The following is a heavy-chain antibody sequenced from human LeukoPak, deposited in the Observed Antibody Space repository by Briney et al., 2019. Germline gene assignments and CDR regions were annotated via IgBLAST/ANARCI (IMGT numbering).Heavy chain of an antibody. CDR2: ISYDGSNK. D-gene: IGHD6-13*01. J-gene: IGHJ4*02. CDR3: YLWGSWSDY. V-gene: IGHV3-30*03. CDR1: GFTFSSYG. Sequence: GRSLRLSCAASGFTFSSYGMHWVRQAPGKGLEWVAVISYDGSNKYYADSVKGRFTISRDNSKNTLYLQMNSLRAEDTAVYYCYLWGSWSDYWGQGTLVTVSS.